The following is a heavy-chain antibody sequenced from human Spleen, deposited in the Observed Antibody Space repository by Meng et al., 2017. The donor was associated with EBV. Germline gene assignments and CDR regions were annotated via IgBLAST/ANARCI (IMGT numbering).Heavy chain of an antibody. CDR3: ASSLYSSSRVNWFDP. J-gene: IGHJ5*02. Sequence: VPDLVQPSRILSLAVQVSGASFGRGDYCWRFTRQRPGTGLELIGYIFFGGSTNYNPSLKSQVTMSVDTSKNQFSLKLSSVTAADTAVYYCASSLYSSSRVNWFDPWGQGALVTVSS. CDR1: GASFGRGDYC. CDR2: IFFGGST. V-gene: IGHV4-30-4*01. D-gene: IGHD6-13*01.